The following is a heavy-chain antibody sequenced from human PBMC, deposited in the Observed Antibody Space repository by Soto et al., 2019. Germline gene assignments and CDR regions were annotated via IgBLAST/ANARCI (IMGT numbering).Heavy chain of an antibody. CDR1: GFSFTTYG. CDR2: IWFDGSNK. D-gene: IGHD2-21*01. J-gene: IGHJ4*02. Sequence: QVQLVESGGGVVQPGRSLRLSCAASGFSFTTYGMHWVRQAPGEGLEWVAVIWFDGSNKYYADSVKGRFTISRDTSKNTVYLKMDSLRVENTGVYYCAKDRGGGAVVPDYWGQGTLVTVSS. V-gene: IGHV3-33*06. CDR3: AKDRGGGAVVPDY.